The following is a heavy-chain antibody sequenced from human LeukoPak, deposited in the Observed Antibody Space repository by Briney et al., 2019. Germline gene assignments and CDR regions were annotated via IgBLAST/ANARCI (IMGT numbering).Heavy chain of an antibody. D-gene: IGHD6-6*01. CDR3: ARGPNSNWSGLDF. CDR1: GFTFNNYA. Sequence: GGSLRLSCAASGFTFNNYAMNWVRQAPGKGLEWVSALSGGAGRTYYADSVKGRFTISRDNSKNTLCLQMNSLSAEDTAVYYCARGPNSNWSGLDFWGQGTLLTVSS. CDR2: LSGGAGRT. J-gene: IGHJ4*02. V-gene: IGHV3-23*01.